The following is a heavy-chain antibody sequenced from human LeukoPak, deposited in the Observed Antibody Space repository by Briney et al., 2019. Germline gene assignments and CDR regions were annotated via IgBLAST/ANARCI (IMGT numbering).Heavy chain of an antibody. D-gene: IGHD6-19*01. V-gene: IGHV4-59*08. Sequence: SETLSLTCAVSGGSINSHYWGWIRQPPGKGLQWIGDIYYTEKINYNPSLKSRVTITLDTSKDHLSLNLTSVLAADTAIYYCVRRDTGWNYFDYWGQGILVTVSS. CDR1: GGSINSHY. CDR2: IYYTEKI. J-gene: IGHJ4*02. CDR3: VRRDTGWNYFDY.